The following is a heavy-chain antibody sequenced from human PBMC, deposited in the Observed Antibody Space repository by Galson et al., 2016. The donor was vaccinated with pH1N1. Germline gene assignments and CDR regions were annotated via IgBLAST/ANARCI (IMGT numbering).Heavy chain of an antibody. CDR3: ARGSILFRFGSETSYQAIHYFEF. Sequence: ETLSLTCAVSGASFNRYFWSWLRQSPVKGLEWIGEINHAETANYNPSLKSRVRISVDASKKQLTLTLDSVTAADTAIYYCARGSILFRFGSETSYQAIHYFEFWGHGTPVAVSS. D-gene: IGHD3-16*01. CDR2: INHAETA. CDR1: GASFNRYF. J-gene: IGHJ4*01. V-gene: IGHV4-34*01.